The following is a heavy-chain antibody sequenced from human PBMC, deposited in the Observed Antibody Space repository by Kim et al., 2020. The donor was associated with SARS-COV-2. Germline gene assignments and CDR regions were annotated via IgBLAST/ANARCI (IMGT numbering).Heavy chain of an antibody. D-gene: IGHD3-22*01. J-gene: IGHJ4*02. V-gene: IGHV4-39*01. Sequence: KSRVTISVDTSKNQFSLKLSSVTAADTAVYYCARHVHGYYDSSGYRYFDYWGQGTLVTVSS. CDR3: ARHVHGYYDSSGYRYFDY.